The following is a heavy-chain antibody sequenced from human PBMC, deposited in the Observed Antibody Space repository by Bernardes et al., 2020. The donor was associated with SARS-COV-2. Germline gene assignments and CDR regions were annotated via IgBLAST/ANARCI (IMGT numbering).Heavy chain of an antibody. D-gene: IGHD2-21*01. Sequence: GESLKISCKASGYSFSNYWVGWVRQTPGKGLEWMGIVYPEDSDARYSPPFQGHVTISTDKSINIAYLQWASLRTSDTGTYYCARLRFPLPQADVWGQGTAVTVSS. CDR1: GYSFSNYW. CDR3: ARLRFPLPQADV. CDR2: VYPEDSDA. V-gene: IGHV5-51*01. J-gene: IGHJ6*02.